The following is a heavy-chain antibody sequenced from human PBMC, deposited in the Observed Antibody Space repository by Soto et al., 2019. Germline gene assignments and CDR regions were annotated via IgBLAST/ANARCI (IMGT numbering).Heavy chain of an antibody. CDR1: GYTFTSYD. D-gene: IGHD3-3*01. J-gene: IGHJ4*02. V-gene: IGHV1-8*01. CDR3: ARVLRFLECLKTEKVFYYFDY. Sequence: ASVKVSCKASGYTFTSYDINWVRQATGQGLEWMGWMNPNSGNTGYAQKFQGRVTMTRNTSISTAYMELSSLRSEDTAVYYCARVLRFLECLKTEKVFYYFDYWGQGTLVTVSS. CDR2: MNPNSGNT.